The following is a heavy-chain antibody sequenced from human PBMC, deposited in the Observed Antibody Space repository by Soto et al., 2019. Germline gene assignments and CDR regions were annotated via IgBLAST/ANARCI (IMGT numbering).Heavy chain of an antibody. CDR2: ISYSSSYA. Sequence: GGSLRLSCAASGFTFSSYNMNWVRQAPGKGLEWVSSISYSSSYAYYADSLKGRFTISRDNAKNSLYLQMDSLRVEDTAVYYCATYYDGTGYNFDYWGQGTLVTVSS. CDR3: ATYYDGTGYNFDY. V-gene: IGHV3-21*01. D-gene: IGHD3-22*01. CDR1: GFTFSSYN. J-gene: IGHJ4*02.